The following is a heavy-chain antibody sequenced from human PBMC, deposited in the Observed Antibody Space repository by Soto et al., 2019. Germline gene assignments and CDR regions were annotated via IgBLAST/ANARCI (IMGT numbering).Heavy chain of an antibody. CDR3: ARTASTRYCSSTSCYLPYYYYGMDV. CDR1: GFTLSDYY. J-gene: IGHJ6*02. V-gene: IGHV3-11*01. Sequence: PGGSLRLSCAASGFTLSDYYMSWIRQAPGKGLEWVSYISSSGSTIYYADSVKGRFTISRDNAKNSLYLQMNSLRAEDTAVYYCARTASTRYCSSTSCYLPYYYYGMDVWGQGTTVTVSS. CDR2: ISSSGSTI. D-gene: IGHD2-2*01.